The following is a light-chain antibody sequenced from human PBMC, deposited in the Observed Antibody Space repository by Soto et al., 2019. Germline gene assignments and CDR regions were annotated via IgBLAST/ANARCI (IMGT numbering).Light chain of an antibody. V-gene: IGKV3-15*01. CDR2: GAS. J-gene: IGKJ1*01. CDR3: QQYRT. Sequence: EIVMTQSPATLSVSAGERATLSCRASQSVSSNLAWYQLKPGQAHRLLIYGASTRATGIPARFSGSGSGTEFTLTISSLQSEDFAVYYCQQYRTFGQGTKVEI. CDR1: QSVSSN.